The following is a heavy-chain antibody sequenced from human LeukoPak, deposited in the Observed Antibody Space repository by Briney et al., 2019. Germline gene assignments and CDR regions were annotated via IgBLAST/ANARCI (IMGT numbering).Heavy chain of an antibody. CDR3: ARDGPLGYCSGGSCLDAFDI. CDR1: GFTFSSYW. V-gene: IGHV3-7*01. J-gene: IGHJ3*02. Sequence: GGSLRLSCAASGFTFSSYWMSWVRQAPGKGPEWVANIKQDGSEKYYVDSVKGRFTISRDNAKNSLYLQMNSLRAEDTAVYYCARDGPLGYCSGGSCLDAFDIWGQGTMVTVSS. CDR2: IKQDGSEK. D-gene: IGHD2-15*01.